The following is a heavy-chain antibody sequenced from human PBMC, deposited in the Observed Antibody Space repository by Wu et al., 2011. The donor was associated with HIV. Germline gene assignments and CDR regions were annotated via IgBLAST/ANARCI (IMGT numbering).Heavy chain of an antibody. V-gene: IGHV1-2*02. D-gene: IGHD3-3*01. CDR2: INPNSGDT. CDR3: ARDGAFWSVFDAGAYHFDN. CDR1: GYNFTGHY. Sequence: QVQLVQSGAEVKKPGASVKVSCKASGYNFTGHYLHWVRQAPGQGLEWMGWINPNSGDTDYVQTFQGRVTMTRDTSDSAAYMELGRLTSDDTAVYYCARDGAFWSVFDAGAYHFDNWGQGTLVAVXS. J-gene: IGHJ4*02.